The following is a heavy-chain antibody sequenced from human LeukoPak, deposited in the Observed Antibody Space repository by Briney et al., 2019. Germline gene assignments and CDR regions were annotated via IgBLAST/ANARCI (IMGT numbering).Heavy chain of an antibody. J-gene: IGHJ4*02. D-gene: IGHD6-13*01. V-gene: IGHV3-9*01. CDR3: ARRGTAAGLPFDY. Sequence: SLRXSCAASGFTFDDYAMHWVRHAPGKGLEWVSGISWNSGSIGYADSVKGRFTISRDNAKNSLYLQMNSLRAEDTALYYCARRGTAAGLPFDYWGQGTLVTVSS. CDR2: ISWNSGSI. CDR1: GFTFDDYA.